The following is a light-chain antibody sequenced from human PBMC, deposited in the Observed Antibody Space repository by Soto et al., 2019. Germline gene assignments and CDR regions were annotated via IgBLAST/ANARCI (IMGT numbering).Light chain of an antibody. CDR1: QSIGSW. J-gene: IGKJ4*01. V-gene: IGKV1-5*01. CDR3: QQLNSYPPT. CDR2: DAS. Sequence: DSQMTQAPSTLSASVGDRVTITCRASQSIGSWLAWYQQISGRAPNLLISDASSLQSGVPSRFSGSGSGTEFTLTISSLQPEDFATYYCQQLNSYPPTFGGGTKVDIK.